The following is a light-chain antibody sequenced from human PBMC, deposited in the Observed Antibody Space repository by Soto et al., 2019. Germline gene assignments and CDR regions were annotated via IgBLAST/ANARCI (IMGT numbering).Light chain of an antibody. J-gene: IGKJ5*01. CDR3: LHYGGSPLT. CDR1: QSVSIH. CDR2: DTS. V-gene: IGKV3-20*01. Sequence: VRTQYTGTLSVALGERATLSCRASQSVSIHLAWYQQKPGQAPRLLIYDTSTRATGIPARFSGSGSGTDFTLTIGRLEPGDFAVYYCLHYGGSPLTFGQGTRLE.